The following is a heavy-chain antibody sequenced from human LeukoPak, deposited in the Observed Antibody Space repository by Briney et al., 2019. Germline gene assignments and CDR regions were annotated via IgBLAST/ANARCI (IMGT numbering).Heavy chain of an antibody. CDR1: GFTFSNAC. CDR2: IKGKTDGVTT. J-gene: IGHJ4*02. Sequence: GGSLRLSCTASGFTFSNACMSWVRQAPGKGLECVGHIKGKTDGVTTDYAAPVKGRFTISRDDSADTLYLQMDSLKSEDTAVYYCTTGDSGYQFDYWGQGTLVTVSS. V-gene: IGHV3-15*01. D-gene: IGHD5-12*01. CDR3: TTGDSGYQFDY.